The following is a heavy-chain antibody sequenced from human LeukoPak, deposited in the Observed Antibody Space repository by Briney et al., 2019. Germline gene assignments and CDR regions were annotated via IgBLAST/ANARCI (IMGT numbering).Heavy chain of an antibody. CDR1: GYTLTELS. D-gene: IGHD3-3*01. CDR3: ATLNYDFWSGYSKNWFDP. CDR2: FDPEDRET. J-gene: IGHJ5*02. V-gene: IGHV1-24*01. Sequence: ASVKVSCKVSGYTLTELSMHWVRQAPGKGLEWMGGFDPEDRETIYAQKFQGRVTMTEDTSTDTAYMELSSLRSEDTAVYYCATLNYDFWSGYSKNWFDPWGQGTLVTVSS.